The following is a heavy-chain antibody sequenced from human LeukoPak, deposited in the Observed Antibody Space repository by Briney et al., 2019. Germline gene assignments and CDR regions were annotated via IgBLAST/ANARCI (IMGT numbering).Heavy chain of an antibody. CDR2: ISYDGSNK. D-gene: IGHD6-13*01. CDR1: GFTFSSYG. Sequence: GGSLRLSCAASGFTFSSYGMHWVRQAPGKGLEWVAVISYDGSNKYYADSVKGRFTISRDNSKNTLYLQMNSLRAEDTALYYCAKGQSSSWYGWFDPWGQGTLVTVSS. J-gene: IGHJ5*02. V-gene: IGHV3-30*18. CDR3: AKGQSSSWYGWFDP.